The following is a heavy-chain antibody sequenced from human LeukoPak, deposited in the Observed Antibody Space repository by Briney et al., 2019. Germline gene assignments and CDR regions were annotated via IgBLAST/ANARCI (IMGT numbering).Heavy chain of an antibody. J-gene: IGHJ4*02. V-gene: IGHV4-39*07. D-gene: IGHD5-24*01. CDR2: VYYTGST. CDR1: GGSISGTTSY. Sequence: KPSETLSLTCTVSGGSISGTTSYWGWIRQPPGKGLEWIGKVYYTGSTYYNPSLKSRVTISVDTSNNHFSLRLTSVTAADTAVYYCARAPGYYNYANWGQGSLVTVSS. CDR3: ARAPGYYNYAN.